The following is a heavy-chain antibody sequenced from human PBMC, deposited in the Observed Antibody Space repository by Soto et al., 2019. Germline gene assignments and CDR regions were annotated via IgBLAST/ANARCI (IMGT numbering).Heavy chain of an antibody. J-gene: IGHJ6*02. V-gene: IGHV4-30-4*01. Sequence: QVQLQESGPGLVKPSQTLSLTCTVSGGSITSGDDYWSWIRQPPGKGLEWIGYIYFSGSTYYNPSLKSRFTISVDTSNNQFSLKLNSVTAADTAVYDCARAHIAIFGVVIIKDYGLDVWGQGTTVTVSS. CDR1: GGSITSGDDY. CDR3: ARAHIAIFGVVIIKDYGLDV. CDR2: IYFSGST. D-gene: IGHD3-3*01.